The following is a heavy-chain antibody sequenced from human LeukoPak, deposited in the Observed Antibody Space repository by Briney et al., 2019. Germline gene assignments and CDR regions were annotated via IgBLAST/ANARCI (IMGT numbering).Heavy chain of an antibody. J-gene: IGHJ4*02. CDR3: AKAYYYDSSGYYYVDY. CDR2: ISYDGSNK. V-gene: IGHV3-30*18. D-gene: IGHD3-22*01. Sequence: GRSLRLSCAASGFTFSGYGMHWVRQAPGKGLEWVAVISYDGSNKYYADSVKGRFTISRDNSKNTLYLQMNSLRAEDTAVYYCAKAYYYDSSGYYYVDYWGQGTLVTVSS. CDR1: GFTFSGYG.